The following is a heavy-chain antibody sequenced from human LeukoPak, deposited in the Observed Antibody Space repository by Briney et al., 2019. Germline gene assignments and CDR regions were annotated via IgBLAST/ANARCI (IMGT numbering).Heavy chain of an antibody. CDR2: ISTAGTTV. CDR3: ASGGLWLDADY. Sequence: GGSLRLSCAASGFTFSGYSLNWVRQAPGKGLEWISYISTAGTTVYYADSVKGRFAISRDNAKNSLYLQMNSLRAEDTAVYYCASGGLWLDADYWGQGTLVTVSS. D-gene: IGHD5-18*01. CDR1: GFTFSGYS. J-gene: IGHJ4*02. V-gene: IGHV3-48*04.